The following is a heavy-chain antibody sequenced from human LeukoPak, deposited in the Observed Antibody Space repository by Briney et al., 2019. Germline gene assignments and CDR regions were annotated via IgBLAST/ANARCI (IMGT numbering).Heavy chain of an antibody. Sequence: PSETLSLTCTVSGGSISSSIYYWGWIRQPPWKGLDWIGSIYYSGNTYYNPSLKSRVTISVDTSKNQFSLKLSSVTAADTAVYYCARLFSSSWYRGAFDLWGQGTMVTVSS. D-gene: IGHD6-13*01. CDR1: GGSISSSIYY. V-gene: IGHV4-39*01. J-gene: IGHJ3*01. CDR3: ARLFSSSWYRGAFDL. CDR2: IYYSGNT.